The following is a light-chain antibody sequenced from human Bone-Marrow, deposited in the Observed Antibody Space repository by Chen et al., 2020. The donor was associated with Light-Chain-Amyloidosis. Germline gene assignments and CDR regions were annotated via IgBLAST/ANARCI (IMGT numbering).Light chain of an antibody. CDR2: GAS. CDR3: QHYISSACT. Sequence: EVVLTQSPGTLSLSPGERATLSCRASQTIKNNYLAWYQQKPAQAPRLLIYGASARATGIPDRFSGSGSGTDFTLTISRLEPEDSAVYYCQHYISSACTFGQGTKLEIK. CDR1: QTIKNNY. J-gene: IGKJ2*02. V-gene: IGKV3-20*01.